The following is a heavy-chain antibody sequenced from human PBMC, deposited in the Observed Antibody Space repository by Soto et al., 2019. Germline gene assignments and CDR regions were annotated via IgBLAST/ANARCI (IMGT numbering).Heavy chain of an antibody. J-gene: IGHJ4*02. Sequence: ASGKVSCKASGFTFTNYGITWVRQAPGQGLEWMGWISASKGNTNYAQKFQGRVTMTTDTSTSTAYMELRSLRSDDMAVYYCASRSGQLPYYFDYWGQGTQVTVSS. D-gene: IGHD6-6*01. CDR2: ISASKGNT. CDR3: ASRSGQLPYYFDY. CDR1: GFTFTNYG. V-gene: IGHV1-18*03.